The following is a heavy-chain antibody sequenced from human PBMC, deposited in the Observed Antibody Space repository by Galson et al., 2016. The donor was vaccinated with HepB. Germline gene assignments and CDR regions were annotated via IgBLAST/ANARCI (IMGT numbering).Heavy chain of an antibody. CDR1: GGSVSSGSY. CDR3: ARVGDPYCSGASCYFGP. Sequence: LSLTCTVSGGSVSSGSYLSWIRQPPGKGLECIGYMYYSGSTKYNPSLKSRVTISVDTSKNQFSLKLSSVTAADTAVYYCARVGDPYCSGASCYFGPWGQGTLVTVSS. V-gene: IGHV4-61*01. D-gene: IGHD2-15*01. J-gene: IGHJ5*02. CDR2: MYYSGST.